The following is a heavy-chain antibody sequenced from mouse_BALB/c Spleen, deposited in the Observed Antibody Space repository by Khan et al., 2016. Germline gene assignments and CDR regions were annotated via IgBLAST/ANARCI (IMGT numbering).Heavy chain of an antibody. CDR3: ASLYYNGSSWYFDV. CDR2: ISYSGST. D-gene: IGHD1-1*01. Sequence: EVQLQESGPGLVKPSQSLSLTCTVTGYSITSDYAWNWIRQFPGNKLEWMGYISYSGSTSYNPSLKSRISITRDTSKNQFFLQLNSVTTEDTATYDWASLYYNGSSWYFDVWGAGTTVTVSS. V-gene: IGHV3-2*02. CDR1: GYSITSDYA. J-gene: IGHJ1*01.